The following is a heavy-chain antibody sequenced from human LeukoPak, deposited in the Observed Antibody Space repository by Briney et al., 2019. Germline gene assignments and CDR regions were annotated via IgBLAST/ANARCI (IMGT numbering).Heavy chain of an antibody. CDR3: ARGGSGWYEGYNWFDP. Sequence: SETLSLTCAVYGGSFSGYYWSWIRQPPGKGLEWIGEINHSGSTNYNPSLKSRVTISVDTSKNQFSLKLSSATAADTAVYYCARGGSGWYEGYNWFDPWGQGTLVTVSS. V-gene: IGHV4-34*01. D-gene: IGHD6-19*01. CDR2: INHSGST. CDR1: GGSFSGYY. J-gene: IGHJ5*02.